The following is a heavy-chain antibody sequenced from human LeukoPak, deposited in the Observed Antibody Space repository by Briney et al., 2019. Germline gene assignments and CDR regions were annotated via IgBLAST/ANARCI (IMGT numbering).Heavy chain of an antibody. D-gene: IGHD2-2*01. CDR1: GFTFSSYT. Sequence: GGSLILSCAASGFTFSSYTMNWVRQAPGKGLEWVSSIISSGSYIYYADSVKGRFTISRDNAKNSLYLQMNSLRAEDTAVYYCARDFGGYCSSSNCYLGWLDYWGQGTLVTVSS. V-gene: IGHV3-21*03. CDR3: ARDFGGYCSSSNCYLGWLDY. J-gene: IGHJ4*02. CDR2: IISSGSYI.